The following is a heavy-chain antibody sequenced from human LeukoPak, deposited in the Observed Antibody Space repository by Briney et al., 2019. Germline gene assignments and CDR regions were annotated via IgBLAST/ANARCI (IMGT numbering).Heavy chain of an antibody. CDR1: GYTFTSNY. Sequence: ASVKVSCKAFGYTFTSNYMHWVRQAPGQGPEWMGVISPSGGSTTYAQKFQGRVTLTRDMSTSTDYLELSSLRSEDTAVYYCARVYYYNSSGFYFDYWGQGTLVTVSS. D-gene: IGHD3-22*01. V-gene: IGHV1-46*01. J-gene: IGHJ4*02. CDR3: ARVYYYNSSGFYFDY. CDR2: ISPSGGST.